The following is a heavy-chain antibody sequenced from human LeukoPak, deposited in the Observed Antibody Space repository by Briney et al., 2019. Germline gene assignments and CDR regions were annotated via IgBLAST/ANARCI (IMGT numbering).Heavy chain of an antibody. CDR3: ARQTTVTLSFDY. J-gene: IGHJ4*02. V-gene: IGHV4-34*01. D-gene: IGHD4-17*01. CDR2: IYHSGST. CDR1: GGSFSGYF. Sequence: PSETLSLTCGVYGGSFSGYFWSWIRQPPGKGLEWIGEIYHSGSTNYNPSLKSRVTISVDKSKNQFSLKLSSVTAADTAVYYCARQTTVTLSFDYWGQGTLVTVSS.